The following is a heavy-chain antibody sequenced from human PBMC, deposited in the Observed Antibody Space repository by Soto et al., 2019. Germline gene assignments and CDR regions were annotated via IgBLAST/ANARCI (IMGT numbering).Heavy chain of an antibody. CDR3: ARDVMLNYGSGSYCEY. Sequence: QVQLVQSGAEVKKPGSSVKVSCKASGGTFSSYAISWVRQAPGQGLEWMGGIIPIFGTANYAQKFQGRVTIPADESTSTAYMELSSLRSEDTAVYYCARDVMLNYGSGSYCEYWGQGTLVTVSS. V-gene: IGHV1-69*01. CDR1: GGTFSSYA. J-gene: IGHJ4*02. CDR2: IIPIFGTA. D-gene: IGHD3-10*01.